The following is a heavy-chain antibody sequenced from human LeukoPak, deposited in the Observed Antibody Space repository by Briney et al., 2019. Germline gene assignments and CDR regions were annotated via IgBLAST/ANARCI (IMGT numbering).Heavy chain of an antibody. D-gene: IGHD2-2*01. V-gene: IGHV1-69*13. CDR1: VGTFSSYA. CDR3: ARVCDCSSTSCHYYVMDV. Sequence: PVKVYCEASVGTFSSYAINWVRQAPGHGVEWLGGINPIFGTANYAQKFQGRVTIPADESTSTSYMELGNLRSEDTGVYYFARVCDCSSTSCHYYVMDVWGHGTTVTVSS. CDR2: INPIFGTA. J-gene: IGHJ6*02.